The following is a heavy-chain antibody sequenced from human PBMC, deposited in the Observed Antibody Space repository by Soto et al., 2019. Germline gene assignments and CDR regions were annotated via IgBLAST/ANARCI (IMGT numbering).Heavy chain of an antibody. CDR2: IYYIGST. CDR1: GGSISTRSSY. D-gene: IGHD3-9*01. V-gene: IGHV4-39*02. Sequence: PSETLSLTCTVSGGSISTRSSYWGWIRQPPGKGLEWIGTIYYIGSTYYNPSLKSRVTMSIDTSKRRFSLHLKSVTTADTAIYYCARTVLGPDILADQFVDYYYYMDVWGQGTTVTVSS. CDR3: ARTVLGPDILADQFVDYYYYMDV. J-gene: IGHJ6*03.